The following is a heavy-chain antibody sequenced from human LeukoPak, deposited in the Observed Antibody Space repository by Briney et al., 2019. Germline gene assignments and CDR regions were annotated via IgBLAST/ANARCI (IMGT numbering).Heavy chain of an antibody. V-gene: IGHV1-8*01. CDR2: MNPNSGNT. Sequence: ASVKVSCKASGYTFTSYDINWVRQATGQGLEWMGWMNPNSGNTGYAQKFQGRVTMTRNTSISTAYMELSSLRSEDTAVYYCARAGSRDGYIKPQYFQHWGQGTLVTVSS. CDR3: ARAGSRDGYIKPQYFQH. D-gene: IGHD5-24*01. CDR1: GYTFTSYD. J-gene: IGHJ1*01.